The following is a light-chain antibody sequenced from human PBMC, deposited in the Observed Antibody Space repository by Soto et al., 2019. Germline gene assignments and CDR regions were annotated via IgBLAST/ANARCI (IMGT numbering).Light chain of an antibody. J-gene: IGLJ1*01. CDR2: EVS. CDR1: GSGVGGYNY. V-gene: IGLV2-14*01. Sequence: QSALTQLASESGSPGQSITISCTGTGSGVGGYNYVSWYQQHLGKAPKLMIYEVSNRPSAVSNRFSGSKSGNTASLTISGLKAEDEADYYCSSYTSSSTLEVFGTGTKVTVL. CDR3: SSYTSSSTLEV.